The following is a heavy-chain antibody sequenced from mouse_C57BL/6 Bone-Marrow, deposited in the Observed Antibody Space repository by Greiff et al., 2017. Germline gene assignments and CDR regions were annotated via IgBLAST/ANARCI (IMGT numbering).Heavy chain of an antibody. CDR2: IYPGNSDT. Sequence: EVQLQESGTVLARPGASVKMSCKTSGYTFTSYWMHWVKQRPGQGLEWIGAIYPGNSDTSYNQKFKGKAKLTAVTSASTAYMERSSLTNEDSAVYYCTRPYYGSSYDYFDYWGQGTTLTVSS. CDR3: TRPYYGSSYDYFDY. J-gene: IGHJ2*01. CDR1: GYTFTSYW. V-gene: IGHV1-5*01. D-gene: IGHD1-1*01.